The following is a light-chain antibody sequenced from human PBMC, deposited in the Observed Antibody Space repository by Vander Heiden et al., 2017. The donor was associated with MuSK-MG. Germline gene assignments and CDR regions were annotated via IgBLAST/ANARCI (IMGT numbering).Light chain of an antibody. CDR3: RQYGSAPPYT. J-gene: IGKJ2*01. CDR1: RRVGSNY. V-gene: IGKV3-20*01. CDR2: GAS. Sequence: EIILPQSPGTLPLSPGERATLSCRPTRRVGSNYLAWYQQKPGQAPRLLLYGASSRATGIADRLSCSGSGTDFTLTISSLEPEDVAVYYCRQYGSAPPYTFGQGTKVEIK.